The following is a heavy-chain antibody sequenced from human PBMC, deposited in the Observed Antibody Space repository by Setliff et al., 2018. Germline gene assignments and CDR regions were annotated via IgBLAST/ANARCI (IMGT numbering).Heavy chain of an antibody. J-gene: IGHJ5*02. CDR1: GFTFDDYA. CDR2: ISWNSGSI. CDR3: AKDLGVNFGELIA. Sequence: LRLSCAASGFTFDDYAMHWVRQAPGKGLEWVSGISWNSGSIGYADSVKGRFTISRDNAKNSLYLQMNSLRTEDTALYYCAKDLGVNFGELIAWGQGTLVTVSS. D-gene: IGHD3-10*01. V-gene: IGHV3-9*01.